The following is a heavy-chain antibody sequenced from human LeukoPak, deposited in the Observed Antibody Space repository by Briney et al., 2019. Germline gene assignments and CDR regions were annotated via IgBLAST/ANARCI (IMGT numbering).Heavy chain of an antibody. CDR2: IYTSGST. V-gene: IGHV4-4*07. CDR3: ARGEYYDYVWGSYRYSKAFDI. Sequence: SETLSLTCTVSGGSISSYYWSWIRQPAGKGLEWIGRIYTSGSTNYNPSLKSRVTMSVDTSKNQFSLKLSPVTAAETAVYYCARGEYYDYVWGSYRYSKAFDIWGQGTKVTVSS. D-gene: IGHD3-16*02. J-gene: IGHJ3*02. CDR1: GGSISSYY.